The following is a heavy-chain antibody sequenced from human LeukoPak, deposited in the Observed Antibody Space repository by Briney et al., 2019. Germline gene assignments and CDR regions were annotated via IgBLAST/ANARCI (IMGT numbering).Heavy chain of an antibody. V-gene: IGHV4-59*01. J-gene: IGHJ4*02. CDR1: GGSISGYS. Sequence: SETLSLTCTVSGGSISGYSWSWIRQPPGKGLEWIGYTYYSGSTNYNPSLKSRVTISVDTSKNQFSLRLSSVTAADAAVYYCARDPLGGDPGGYWGQGTLVTVSS. D-gene: IGHD2-21*02. CDR3: ARDPLGGDPGGY. CDR2: TYYSGST.